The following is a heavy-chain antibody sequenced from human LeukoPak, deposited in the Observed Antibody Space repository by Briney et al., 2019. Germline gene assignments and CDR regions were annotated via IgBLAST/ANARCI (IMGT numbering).Heavy chain of an antibody. CDR3: ARLSSSWYFDY. CDR1: GGSISSSSYY. D-gene: IGHD6-13*01. CDR2: IFYSGST. J-gene: IGHJ4*02. Sequence: SETLSLTCTVSGGSISSSSYYWGWIRQPPGKWLEWIGSIFYSGSTFYNPSLKSRVTIAVDTSKNQCSLKLSSVTAADTAVYYCARLSSSWYFDYWGQGTLVTVSS. V-gene: IGHV4-39*07.